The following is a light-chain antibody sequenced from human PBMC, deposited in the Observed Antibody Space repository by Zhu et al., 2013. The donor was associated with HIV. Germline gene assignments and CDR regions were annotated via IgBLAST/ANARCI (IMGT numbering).Light chain of an antibody. J-gene: IGKJ3*01. V-gene: IGKV3-20*01. CDR2: DAS. CDR3: QHYGRSVFT. Sequence: EIVLTQSPGTLSLSPGERATLSCRASQTVSTNYLAWYQHRPRQAPRLLIFDASTRATGIPDRFSGSGSGTHFTLTISRLEPEDFAVYYCQHYGRSVFTFGPGTKVEIK. CDR1: QTVSTNY.